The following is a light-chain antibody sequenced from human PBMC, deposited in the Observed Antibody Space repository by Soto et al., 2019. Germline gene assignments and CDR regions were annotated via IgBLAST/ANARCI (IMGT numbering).Light chain of an antibody. V-gene: IGKV3-20*01. J-gene: IGKJ1*01. CDR1: QSVSSGC. CDR2: GAS. Sequence: EIVLTQSPGTLSLSPGERATLSCRASQSVSSGCLAWFQQKPGQAPRLLIYGASSRATGIPDRFSGSGSGTDFTLTISRLEPEDIAFYYCQQYGISPRTFGQGTRVEIK. CDR3: QQYGISPRT.